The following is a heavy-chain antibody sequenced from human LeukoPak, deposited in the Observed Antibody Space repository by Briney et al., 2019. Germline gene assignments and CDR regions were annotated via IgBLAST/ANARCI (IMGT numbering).Heavy chain of an antibody. V-gene: IGHV4-4*09. Sequence: PSETLLLTCTIHRVSIICYYWSRIRHTPAKGQGRNGHIFNSGNTIYNPSLRSRVTISADTSKNHFSLRLRSVTAADTAVYYCARLAAISGSDYPDAWGQGTLITVSS. D-gene: IGHD1-26*01. CDR2: IFNSGNT. CDR1: RVSIICYY. J-gene: IGHJ5*02. CDR3: ARLAAISGSDYPDA.